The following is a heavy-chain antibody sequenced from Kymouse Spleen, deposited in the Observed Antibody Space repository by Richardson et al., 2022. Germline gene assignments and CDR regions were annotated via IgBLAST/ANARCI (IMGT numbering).Heavy chain of an antibody. CDR2: INHSGST. Sequence: QVQLQQWGAGLLKPSETLSLTCAVYGGSFSGYYWSWIRQPPGKGLEWIGEINHSGSTNYNPSLKSRVTISVDTSKNQFSLKLSSVTAADTAVYYCARERITMVRGVINYYYYGMDVWGQGTTVTVSS. J-gene: IGHJ6*02. CDR3: ARERITMVRGVINYYYYGMDV. V-gene: IGHV4-34*01. D-gene: IGHD3-10*01. CDR1: GGSFSGYY.